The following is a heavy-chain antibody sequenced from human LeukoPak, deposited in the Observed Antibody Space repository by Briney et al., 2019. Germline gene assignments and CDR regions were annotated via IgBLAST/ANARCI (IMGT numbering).Heavy chain of an antibody. J-gene: IGHJ3*02. D-gene: IGHD2-21*01. CDR3: ASFGGDGDAFDI. Sequence: SETLSLTCTVSGGSISSSSYYWGWIRQPPGKGLEWIGSIYYSGSTYYNPSLKSRVTISVDTSKNQFSLKLSSVTAADTAVYHCASFGGDGDAFDIWGQGTMVTVSS. CDR2: IYYSGST. CDR1: GGSISSSSYY. V-gene: IGHV4-39*01.